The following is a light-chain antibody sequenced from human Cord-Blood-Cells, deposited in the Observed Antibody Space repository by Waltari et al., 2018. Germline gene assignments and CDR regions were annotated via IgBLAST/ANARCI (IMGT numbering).Light chain of an antibody. Sequence: EFVLTQSPGTLSLSPGERATLSCRASQSVSSSYLAWYQKKPGQAPRLLIYGASSRATGIPDRFSGSGSGTDFTLTISRLDPEDFAVYYCQQYGSSPRTFGQGTKVEIK. V-gene: IGKV3-20*01. J-gene: IGKJ1*01. CDR3: QQYGSSPRT. CDR1: QSVSSSY. CDR2: GAS.